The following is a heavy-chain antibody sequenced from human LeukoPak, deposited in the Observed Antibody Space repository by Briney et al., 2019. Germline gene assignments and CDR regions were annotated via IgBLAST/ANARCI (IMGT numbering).Heavy chain of an antibody. CDR2: INPNSDGT. D-gene: IGHD2-15*01. CDR3: ARSRYCSGGSCYFNDY. Sequence: VASVKVSCEASGYTFTGYYMHWVRQAPGQGLEWMGWINPNSDGTNYAQKFQGRVTMTRDTSISTAYMELSRLRSDDTAVYYCARSRYCSGGSCYFNDYWGQGTLVTVSS. J-gene: IGHJ4*02. CDR1: GYTFTGYY. V-gene: IGHV1-2*02.